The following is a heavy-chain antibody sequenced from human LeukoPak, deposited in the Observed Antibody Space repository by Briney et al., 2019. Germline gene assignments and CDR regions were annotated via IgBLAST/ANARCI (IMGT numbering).Heavy chain of an antibody. V-gene: IGHV3-23*01. CDR1: GFTFSSYG. CDR2: ISGSGGST. D-gene: IGHD2-2*01. CDR3: AKTPQDTVVVPAAMVGYFDY. J-gene: IGHJ4*02. Sequence: GGSLRLSCAASGFTFSSYGMSWVRQAPGKGLEWVSAISGSGGSTYYADSVKGRFTISRDNSKNTLYLQMNSLRAEDTAVYYCAKTPQDTVVVPAAMVGYFDYWGQGTLVTVSS.